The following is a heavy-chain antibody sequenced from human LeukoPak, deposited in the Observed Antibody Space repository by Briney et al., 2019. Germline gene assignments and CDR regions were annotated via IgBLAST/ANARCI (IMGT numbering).Heavy chain of an antibody. Sequence: GASLKVSCKASGYSFTNYGFTWVRQAPGQGLEWMGWINANNGNTNHAQRLQGRVTMTIDTSTNTAYMELRSLRSDGTAVYYCARAAPRDCTNGICWVDYWGQGTLVTVSS. D-gene: IGHD2-8*01. J-gene: IGHJ4*02. CDR2: INANNGNT. CDR1: GYSFTNYG. V-gene: IGHV1-18*01. CDR3: ARAAPRDCTNGICWVDY.